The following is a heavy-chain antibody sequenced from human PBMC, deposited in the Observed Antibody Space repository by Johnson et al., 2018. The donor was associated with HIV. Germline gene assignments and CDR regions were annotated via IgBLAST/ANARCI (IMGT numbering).Heavy chain of an antibody. J-gene: IGHJ3*02. V-gene: IGHV3-30*04. Sequence: QVQLVESGGGVVQPGRSLRLSCAASGFTFSSYAMHWVRQAPGKGLEWVAVIWYDGSNKYYTDSVKGRFPISRDNSKNTLYLQMNSLRPEDTAVYYCARDGHSSTPRCAFDIWGQGTMVTVSS. D-gene: IGHD6-13*01. CDR2: IWYDGSNK. CDR1: GFTFSSYA. CDR3: ARDGHSSTPRCAFDI.